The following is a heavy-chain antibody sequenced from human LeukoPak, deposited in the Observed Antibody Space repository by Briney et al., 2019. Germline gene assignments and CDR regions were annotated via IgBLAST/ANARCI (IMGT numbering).Heavy chain of an antibody. J-gene: IGHJ6*02. D-gene: IGHD3-3*01. V-gene: IGHV3-7*03. Sequence: GGSLRLSCAASGFTFSGYWMSWVRQTPEKGLEWVANIKQDRYEKYYVDSVKGRFTISRDNAKNSLYLQMNSLRAEDTAVYYCAKGNYDFWSGYYQSDYYYYGMDVWGQGTTVTVSS. CDR3: AKGNYDFWSGYYQSDYYYYGMDV. CDR2: IKQDRYEK. CDR1: GFTFSGYW.